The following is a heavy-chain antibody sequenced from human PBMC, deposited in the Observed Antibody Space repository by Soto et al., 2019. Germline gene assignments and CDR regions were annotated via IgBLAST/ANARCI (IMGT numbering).Heavy chain of an antibody. V-gene: IGHV3-74*01. CDR1: GFTFSSYW. D-gene: IGHD3-22*01. CDR2: INSDGSST. CDR3: ARDTDSSGYYYPGYNWFDP. Sequence: PGGSLRLSCAASGFTFSSYWMHWVRQAPGKGLVWVSRINSDGSSTSYADSVKGRFTISRDNAKNTLYLQMNSLRAEDTAVYYCARDTDSSGYYYPGYNWFDPWGQGTLVTAPQ. J-gene: IGHJ5*02.